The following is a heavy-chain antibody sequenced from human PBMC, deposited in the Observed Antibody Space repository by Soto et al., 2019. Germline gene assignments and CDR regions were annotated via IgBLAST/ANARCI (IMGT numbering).Heavy chain of an antibody. V-gene: IGHV1-3*01. J-gene: IGHJ4*03. CDR2: INAGNGNT. CDR3: ARSYYVFLTGYSPEAFDI. Sequence: TVKVSGKAAGYTFRNYAMHWVRQAPGESLEWMGWINAGNGNTKYSQKFQGRVTITRDTSASTAYMEPSSLRSEDTAVYYCARSYYVFLTGYSPEAFDIWCPGTLVTVYS. CDR1: GYTFRNYA. D-gene: IGHD3-9*01.